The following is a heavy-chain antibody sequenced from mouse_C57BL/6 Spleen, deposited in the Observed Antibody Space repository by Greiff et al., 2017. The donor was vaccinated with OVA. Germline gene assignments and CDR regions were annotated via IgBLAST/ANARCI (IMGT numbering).Heavy chain of an antibody. V-gene: IGHV1-52*01. J-gene: IGHJ4*01. Sequence: VKLQQPGAELVRPGSSVKLSCKASGYTFTSYWMHWVKQRPIQGLEWIGNIDPSDSETHYNQKFKDKATLTVDKSSSTAYMQLSSLTSEDSAVYYCARGDYGSSYAMDYWGQGTSVTVSS. CDR2: IDPSDSET. CDR3: ARGDYGSSYAMDY. D-gene: IGHD1-1*01. CDR1: GYTFTSYW.